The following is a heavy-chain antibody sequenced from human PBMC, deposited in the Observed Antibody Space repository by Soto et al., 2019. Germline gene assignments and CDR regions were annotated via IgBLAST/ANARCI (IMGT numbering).Heavy chain of an antibody. CDR2: IIRIFGTA. CDR1: GCTFSCYA. D-gene: IGHD3-22*01. J-gene: IGHJ4*02. Sequence: SVKVHGKAFGCTFSCYAISWVRQAPGQVLECMGGIIRIFGTANYAEKFQGRVTITADESTSTAYMELSSLRSEDTAVYYCAVTPIVFKAQAECYFKYWGQGRLVNVST. V-gene: IGHV1-69*13. CDR3: AVTPIVFKAQAECYFKY.